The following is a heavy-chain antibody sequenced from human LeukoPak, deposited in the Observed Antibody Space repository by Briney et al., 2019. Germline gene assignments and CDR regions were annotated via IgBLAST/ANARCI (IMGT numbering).Heavy chain of an antibody. Sequence: PSETLSLTCAVYGGSFSGYYWSWIRQPPGKGLEWIGEINHSGSTNYNPSLKSRVTISVDTSKNQFSLKLSSVTAADTAVYYCARAPPSGFGVAKKGLDYWGQGTLATVSS. CDR3: ARAPPSGFGVAKKGLDY. J-gene: IGHJ4*02. V-gene: IGHV4-34*01. CDR2: INHSGST. D-gene: IGHD3-3*01. CDR1: GGSFSGYY.